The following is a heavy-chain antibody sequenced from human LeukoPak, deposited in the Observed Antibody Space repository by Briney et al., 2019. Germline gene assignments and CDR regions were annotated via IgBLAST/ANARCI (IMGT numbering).Heavy chain of an antibody. D-gene: IGHD2-21*02. Sequence: GGSLRLSCAASGFTFTSYAMTWVRQAPGKGLEWVSVISGSGENAYYADSLMGRFTISRDNSKNTLYLQMNSLRAEDTAVYYCAKGPVVTAHTRRNWFDPWGQGTLVTVSS. V-gene: IGHV3-23*01. CDR3: AKGPVVTAHTRRNWFDP. CDR1: GFTFTSYA. J-gene: IGHJ5*02. CDR2: ISGSGENA.